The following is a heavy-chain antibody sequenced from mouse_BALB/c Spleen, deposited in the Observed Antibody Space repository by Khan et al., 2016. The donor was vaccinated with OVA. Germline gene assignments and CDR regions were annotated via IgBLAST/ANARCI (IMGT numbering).Heavy chain of an antibody. CDR2: IWAGGST. V-gene: IGHV2-9*02. D-gene: IGHD2-1*01. J-gene: IGHJ1*01. Sequence: QVQLKESGPGLVAPSQSLSITCTVSVFSLTSYGVHWVRQTPGKGLEWLGVIWAGGSTNYNSALMSRLSISKDNSKSQVFFKMNSLQTDDTAMYYCARNYDNYVEYFDVWGAGTTVTVSS. CDR3: ARNYDNYVEYFDV. CDR1: VFSLTSYG.